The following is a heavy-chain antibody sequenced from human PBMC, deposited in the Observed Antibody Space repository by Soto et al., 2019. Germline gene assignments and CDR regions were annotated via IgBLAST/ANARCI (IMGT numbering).Heavy chain of an antibody. V-gene: IGHV1-69*06. Sequence: QVQLVQSGAEVKKPGSSVKVSCKASGGTFSSYAISWVRQAPGQGLEWMGGIIPIFGTANYAQKFQGRVTITADKYTSTAYMELSSLRAEDTAVYYCARGGLNTIVAANWFDPWGQGTLVTVSS. J-gene: IGHJ5*02. CDR1: GGTFSSYA. CDR2: IIPIFGTA. CDR3: ARGGLNTIVAANWFDP. D-gene: IGHD2-21*01.